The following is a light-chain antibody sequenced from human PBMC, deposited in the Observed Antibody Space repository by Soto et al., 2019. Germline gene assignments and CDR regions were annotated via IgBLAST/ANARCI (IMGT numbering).Light chain of an antibody. J-gene: IGKJ1*01. CDR3: LHSVQSPWT. CDR1: HSLVFSDGKTY. CDR2: QVS. V-gene: IGKV2D-29*02. Sequence: DIVMTQTPLSLSVTPGQPASISCKSSHSLVFSDGKTYLYWYLQRPGQSPQLLISQVSNRFTGVPDKFSGRGSGTDFTLRISRVEAEDVGIYYCLHSVQSPWTFGQGTKVEI.